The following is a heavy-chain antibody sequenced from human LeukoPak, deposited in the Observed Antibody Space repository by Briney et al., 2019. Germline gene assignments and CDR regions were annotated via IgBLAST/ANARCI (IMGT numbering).Heavy chain of an antibody. CDR3: ARDVGDIVVVPAVNWFDP. V-gene: IGHV1-18*01. CDR1: GGTFSSYG. J-gene: IGHJ5*02. Sequence: ASVKVSCKASGGTFSSYGISWVRQAPGQGPEWMGWISAYNGNTNYAQKLQGRVTMTTDTSTSTAYMELRSLRSDDTAVYYCARDVGDIVVVPAVNWFDPWGQGTLVTVSS. D-gene: IGHD2-2*01. CDR2: ISAYNGNT.